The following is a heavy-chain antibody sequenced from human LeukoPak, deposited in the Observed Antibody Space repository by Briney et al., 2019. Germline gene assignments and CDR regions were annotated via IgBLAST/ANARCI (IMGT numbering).Heavy chain of an antibody. Sequence: SETLSLICAVYGGSFSGYYWSWIRQPPGKGLEWIGEINHSGSTNYNPSLKSRVTISVDTSKNQFSLKLSSVTAADTAVYYCARGSVTALRFLEWLLFDYWGQGTLVTVSS. CDR2: INHSGST. V-gene: IGHV4-34*01. CDR3: ARGSVTALRFLEWLLFDY. D-gene: IGHD3-3*01. CDR1: GGSFSGYY. J-gene: IGHJ4*02.